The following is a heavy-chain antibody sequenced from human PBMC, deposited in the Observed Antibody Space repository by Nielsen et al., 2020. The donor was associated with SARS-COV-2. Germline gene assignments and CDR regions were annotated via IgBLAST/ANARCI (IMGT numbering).Heavy chain of an antibody. CDR3: ARGESGSYYSAFDI. D-gene: IGHD1-26*01. CDR1: GFTFSSYA. CDR2: ISYDGNNE. V-gene: IGHV3-30*03. Sequence: GESLKISCAASGFTFSSYAMHWVRQVPGKGLEWVAGISYDGNNEYYADSVKGRFTISRDNSKNTLYLQMNSLRAEDTAVYYCARGESGSYYSAFDIWGQGTMVTVSS. J-gene: IGHJ3*02.